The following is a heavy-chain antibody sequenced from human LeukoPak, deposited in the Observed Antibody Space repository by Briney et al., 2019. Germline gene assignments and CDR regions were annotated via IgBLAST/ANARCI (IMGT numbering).Heavy chain of an antibody. CDR1: GFTFDDYA. CDR3: AKDIRGATTILDY. V-gene: IGHV3-9*01. CDR2: ISWNSGSI. Sequence: PGRSQRLSCAASGFTFDDYAMHWVRQAPGKGLEWVSGISWNSGSIGYADSVKGRFTISRDNAKNSLYLQMNSLRAEDTALYYCAKDIRGATTILDYWGQGTLVTVSS. J-gene: IGHJ4*02. D-gene: IGHD1-26*01.